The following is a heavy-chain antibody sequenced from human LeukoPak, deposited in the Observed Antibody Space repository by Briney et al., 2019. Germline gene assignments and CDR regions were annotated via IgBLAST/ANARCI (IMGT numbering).Heavy chain of an antibody. CDR2: FDPEDGET. D-gene: IGHD2-15*01. Sequence: ASVKVSCKVSRYTLTELSMHWVRQAPGKGLEWMGGFDPEDGETIYAQKFQGRVTMTEDTSTDTAYMELSSLRSEDTAVYYCATALRVFCSGGSCYILDYWGQGTLVTVSS. J-gene: IGHJ4*02. CDR3: ATALRVFCSGGSCYILDY. V-gene: IGHV1-24*01. CDR1: RYTLTELS.